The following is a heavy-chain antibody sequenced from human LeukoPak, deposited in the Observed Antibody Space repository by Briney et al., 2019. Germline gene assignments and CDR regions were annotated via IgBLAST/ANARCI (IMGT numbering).Heavy chain of an antibody. V-gene: IGHV1-24*01. CDR2: FDPEDGET. CDR3: ATAAGGGELNLDY. D-gene: IGHD3-16*01. CDR1: GYTLAELS. J-gene: IGHJ4*02. Sequence: ASVKVSCKVSGYTLAELSMHWVRQAPGKGLEWMGGFDPEDGETIYAQKFQGRVTMTEDTSTDTAYMELSSLRSEDTAVYYCATAAGGGELNLDYWGQGTLVTVSS.